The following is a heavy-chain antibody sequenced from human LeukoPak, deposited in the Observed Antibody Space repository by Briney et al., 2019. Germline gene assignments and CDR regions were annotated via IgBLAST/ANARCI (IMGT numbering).Heavy chain of an antibody. Sequence: PGGSLRLSCAASGFTFSNYAVTWVRQAPGKGLEWVSRLSASGGATFYADSVKGRFTISRDNSKNTLYLQMNSLRAEDTAVYYCAKGGHSSGWSFYYFDSWSQGTLVTVSS. D-gene: IGHD6-13*01. CDR3: AKGGHSSGWSFYYFDS. CDR2: LSASGGAT. CDR1: GFTFSNYA. V-gene: IGHV3-23*01. J-gene: IGHJ4*02.